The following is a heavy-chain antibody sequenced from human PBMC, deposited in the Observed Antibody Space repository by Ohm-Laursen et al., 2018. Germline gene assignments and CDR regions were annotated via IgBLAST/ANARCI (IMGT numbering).Heavy chain of an antibody. Sequence: SLRLSCSASGFSFSSYAVTWVRQAPGKGLEWVSAISGSGGSTYYADSVKGRFTISRDNSKNTLYLQMNSLRAEDTAVYYCAKDQGATTIAYYGMDVWGQGTTVTVSS. V-gene: IGHV3-23*01. CDR1: GFSFSSYA. D-gene: IGHD1-26*01. CDR3: AKDQGATTIAYYGMDV. CDR2: ISGSGGST. J-gene: IGHJ6*02.